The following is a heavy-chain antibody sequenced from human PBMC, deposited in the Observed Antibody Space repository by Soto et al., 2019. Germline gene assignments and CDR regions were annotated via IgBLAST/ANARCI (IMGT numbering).Heavy chain of an antibody. CDR2: MNPNSGNT. V-gene: IGHV1-8*01. D-gene: IGHD3-3*01. Sequence: ASVKVSCKASGYTFTSYDINWVRQVTGQGLEWMGWMNPNSGNTGYAQKFQGRVTMTRNTSISTAYMELSSLRSEDTAVYYCERAYYVFWSGYFLYYYMDAWGNCTMAPVSS. J-gene: IGHJ6*03. CDR3: ERAYYVFWSGYFLYYYMDA. CDR1: GYTFTSYD.